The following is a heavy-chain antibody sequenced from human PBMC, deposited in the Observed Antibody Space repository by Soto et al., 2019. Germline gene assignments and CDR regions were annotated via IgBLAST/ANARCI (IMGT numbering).Heavy chain of an antibody. D-gene: IGHD3-22*01. V-gene: IGHV4-59*08. J-gene: IGHJ6*02. Sequence: LSLTCTVSGGSISTYYWSWVRQPPGKGLEWIGYIYYSGSTNYNPSLKSRVTISVDTSKNQYSLKLSSVTAADTAVYYCARRLYYDSSGFEGGGMDVWGQGTTVTVSS. CDR2: IYYSGST. CDR3: ARRLYYDSSGFEGGGMDV. CDR1: GGSISTYY.